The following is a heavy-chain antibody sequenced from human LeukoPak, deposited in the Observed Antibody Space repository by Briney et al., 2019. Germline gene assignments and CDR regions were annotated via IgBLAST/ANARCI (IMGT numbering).Heavy chain of an antibody. Sequence: ASVKVSFKASRYTFTGYFMHWVRQAPGQGLEWMGWINPNSGATNYAQKFQGRVTLTRDTSLSTAYMELNSLRSNDTAVYYCARAPGAYCSGGSCVDFWGQGTLVTVSS. CDR1: RYTFTGYF. V-gene: IGHV1-2*02. J-gene: IGHJ4*02. CDR2: INPNSGAT. D-gene: IGHD2-15*01. CDR3: ARAPGAYCSGGSCVDF.